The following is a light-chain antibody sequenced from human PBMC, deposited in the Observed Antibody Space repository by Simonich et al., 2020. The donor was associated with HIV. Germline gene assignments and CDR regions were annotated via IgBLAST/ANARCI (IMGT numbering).Light chain of an antibody. Sequence: QSVLTQPPSVSGAPGQRVTISCTGSSSNIGAGYDVHWYQQLPGTAPKLLIYGNNKRPSRVPDRFSGSKSGNTASPTVSGLQAEDEADYYCSSYAGSKFFGGGTKLTVL. J-gene: IGLJ2*01. CDR3: SSYAGSKF. CDR2: GNN. CDR1: SSNIGAGYD. V-gene: IGLV1-40*01.